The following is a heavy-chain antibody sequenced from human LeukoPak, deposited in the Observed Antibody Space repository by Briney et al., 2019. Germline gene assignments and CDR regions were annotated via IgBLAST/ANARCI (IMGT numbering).Heavy chain of an antibody. CDR2: ISGSGRSI. D-gene: IGHD2-21*02. CDR3: ARDYFYCGGDCFVDY. J-gene: IGHJ4*02. Sequence: GGSLRLSCAASGFTFSDYGVNWVRQAPGKGLEWVSSISGSGRSIFYADSVRGRFTISRDNAKNSLYLQMNSLRAEDTAVYYCARDYFYCGGDCFVDYWGQGTLVTVSS. V-gene: IGHV3-21*01. CDR1: GFTFSDYG.